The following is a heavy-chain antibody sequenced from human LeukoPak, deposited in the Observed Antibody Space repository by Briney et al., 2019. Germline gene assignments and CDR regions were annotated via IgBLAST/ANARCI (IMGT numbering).Heavy chain of an antibody. CDR3: ARVAYYYGSGSYYKDY. V-gene: IGHV3-74*01. D-gene: IGHD3-10*01. Sequence: GGSLRLSCAASGFTFSRYGMHWVRQAPGKGLVWVSRISSDGTYTSYADSVKGRFTISRDNAKNTLYLQMNSLRAEDTAVYYCARVAYYYGSGSYYKDYWGQGTLVTVSS. CDR2: ISSDGTYT. CDR1: GFTFSRYG. J-gene: IGHJ4*02.